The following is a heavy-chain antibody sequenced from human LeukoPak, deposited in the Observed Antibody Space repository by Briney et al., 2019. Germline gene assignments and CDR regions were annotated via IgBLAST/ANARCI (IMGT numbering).Heavy chain of an antibody. Sequence: GGSLRLSCAASGFTVSSNYMSWVRQAPGKGLEWVSVIYSGGYTYYADSVKGRFTISRDNSKNTLYLQMNSLRAEDTAVYYCSKTGNPATGDYWGQGTLVTVSS. CDR2: IYSGGYT. J-gene: IGHJ4*02. V-gene: IGHV3-53*01. CDR1: GFTVSSNY. CDR3: SKTGNPATGDY. D-gene: IGHD1-1*01.